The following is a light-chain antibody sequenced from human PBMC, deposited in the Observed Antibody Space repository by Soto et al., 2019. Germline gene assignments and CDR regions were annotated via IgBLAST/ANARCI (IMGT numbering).Light chain of an antibody. CDR1: QSISYW. CDR2: EAS. CDR3: QQYNTFWT. V-gene: IGKV1-5*03. J-gene: IGKJ1*01. Sequence: DIQMTQSPSTLSASVGDRVTMTCRASQSISYWLAWYQQKPGKAPKLLIYEASSLETGVPSRFSGSGSGTEFTLTISSLQPDDFATYYCQQYNTFWTFGQGTKVDI.